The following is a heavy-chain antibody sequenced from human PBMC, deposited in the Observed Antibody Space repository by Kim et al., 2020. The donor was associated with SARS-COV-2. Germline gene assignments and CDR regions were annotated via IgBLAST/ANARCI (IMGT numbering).Heavy chain of an antibody. Sequence: SVKVSCKASGGTFSSYAISWVRQAPGQGLEWMGGIIPIFGTANYAQKFQGRVTITADESTSTAYMELSSLRSEDTAVYYCVRGGDYYDSSGYGVYGMDVWGQGTTVTVSS. V-gene: IGHV1-69*13. CDR3: VRGGDYYDSSGYGVYGMDV. CDR2: IIPIFGTA. CDR1: GGTFSSYA. D-gene: IGHD3-22*01. J-gene: IGHJ6*02.